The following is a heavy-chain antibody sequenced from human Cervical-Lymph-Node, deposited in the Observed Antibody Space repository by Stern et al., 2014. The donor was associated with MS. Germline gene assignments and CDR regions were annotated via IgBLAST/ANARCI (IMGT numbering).Heavy chain of an antibody. CDR3: ARGPWVTIVYPYAFDM. Sequence: VQLVESGAEVQKPGASMKVSCKASGYSFTGHYLHWVRQAPGQGPEWMGRINPNSGDTNYAQNFQHRVTMTRDTSISTVYMELSRLRSDDTAVYYCARGPWVTIVYPYAFDMWGQGTMLSVSS. J-gene: IGHJ3*02. CDR2: INPNSGDT. D-gene: IGHD4-17*01. V-gene: IGHV1-2*06. CDR1: GYSFTGHY.